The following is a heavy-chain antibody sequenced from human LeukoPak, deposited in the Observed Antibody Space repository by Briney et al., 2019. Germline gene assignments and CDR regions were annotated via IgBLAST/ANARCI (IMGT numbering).Heavy chain of an antibody. J-gene: IGHJ5*02. V-gene: IGHV3-30*18. Sequence: GGSLRLSCAASGFTFSTYAMHWVRQAPGKGLEWVAVISYDGSDKYYADSVKGRFTISRDNSKNTLYLQMNTLRAEDTAVYYCAKDVSWNWFDPWGQGTLVTVSS. CDR3: AKDVSWNWFDP. CDR2: ISYDGSDK. CDR1: GFTFSTYA.